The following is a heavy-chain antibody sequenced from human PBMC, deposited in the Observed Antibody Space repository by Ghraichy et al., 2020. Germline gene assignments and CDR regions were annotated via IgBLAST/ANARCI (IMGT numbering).Heavy chain of an antibody. J-gene: IGHJ6*02. Sequence: GGSLRLSCAASGFTFSSYAMSWVRQAPGKGLEWVSAISGSGGSTYYADSVKGRFTISRDNSKNTLYLQMNSLRAEDTAVYYCAKEGTTVTPRADYYYGMDVWGQGTTVTVSS. CDR1: GFTFSSYA. V-gene: IGHV3-23*01. D-gene: IGHD4-17*01. CDR2: ISGSGGST. CDR3: AKEGTTVTPRADYYYGMDV.